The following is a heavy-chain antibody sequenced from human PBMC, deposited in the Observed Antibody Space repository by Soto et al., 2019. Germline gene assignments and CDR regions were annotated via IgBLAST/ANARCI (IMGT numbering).Heavy chain of an antibody. J-gene: IGHJ6*02. V-gene: IGHV3-64D*06. Sequence: EVQLVESGGGLVQPGGSLRLSCSASGFTFSSYAMHWVRQAPGKGLEYVSAISSNGGSTYYADSVKGRFTISRDNSKNTLYLQMSSLRAEDTAVYYCVKDGDYDFFGTPDGMDVWGQGTTVTVSS. CDR1: GFTFSSYA. CDR2: ISSNGGST. CDR3: VKDGDYDFFGTPDGMDV. D-gene: IGHD3-3*01.